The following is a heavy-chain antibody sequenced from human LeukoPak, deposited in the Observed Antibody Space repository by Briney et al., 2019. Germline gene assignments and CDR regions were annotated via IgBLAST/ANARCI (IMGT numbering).Heavy chain of an antibody. CDR1: GGSISSGGYY. V-gene: IGHV4-61*08. CDR3: ARLGYSSGFDY. CDR2: IYYSGST. J-gene: IGHJ4*02. Sequence: SETLSLTCTVSGGSISSGGYYWSWIRQPPGKGLEWIGYIYYSGSTNYNPSLKSRVTISVDTSKNQFSLKLSSVTAADTAVYYCARLGYSSGFDYWGQGTLVTVSS. D-gene: IGHD6-19*01.